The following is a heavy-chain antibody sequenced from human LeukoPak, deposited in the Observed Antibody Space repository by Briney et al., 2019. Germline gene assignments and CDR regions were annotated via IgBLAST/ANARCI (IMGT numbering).Heavy chain of an antibody. D-gene: IGHD1-1*01. V-gene: IGHV3-23*01. CDR1: GFTFVTYA. CDR3: ARTGRNSLSWYMDV. J-gene: IGHJ6*03. CDR2: ISASGDST. Sequence: GGSLRLSCAVSGFTFVTYAMSWVRQAPGKGLEWVSAISASGDSTYYADSVKGRFTISRDNSKNTLFLQMNSLRGDDTAVYFCARTGRNSLSWYMDVWDKGTTVTVSS.